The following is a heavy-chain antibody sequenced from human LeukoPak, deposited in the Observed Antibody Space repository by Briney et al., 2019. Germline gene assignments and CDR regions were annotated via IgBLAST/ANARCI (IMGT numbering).Heavy chain of an antibody. V-gene: IGHV1-18*01. D-gene: IGHD4-17*01. CDR2: ISAYNGNT. CDR3: ARVLNGDYEDY. Sequence: GASVKVSCKASGYTFTSYGISWVRQAPGQGLEWMGWISAYNGNTNYAQKLQGRVTMTTDTSTSTAYKELRSLRSDDTAVYYCARVLNGDYEDYWGQGTLVTVSS. J-gene: IGHJ4*02. CDR1: GYTFTSYG.